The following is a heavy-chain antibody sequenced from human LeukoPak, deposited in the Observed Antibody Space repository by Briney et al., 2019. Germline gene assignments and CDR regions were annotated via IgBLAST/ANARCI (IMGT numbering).Heavy chain of an antibody. CDR3: ARLVRDYYGSGSYDYYYMDV. J-gene: IGHJ6*03. CDR2: INHSGST. Sequence: SETLSLTCAVYGGSFSGYYWSWIRQPPGKGLEWIAEINHSGSTNYNPSLKSRVTISLDTSKNQFFLKLSSVTAADTAVYFCARLVRDYYGSGSYDYYYMDVWGKGTTVTVSS. V-gene: IGHV4-34*01. CDR1: GGSFSGYY. D-gene: IGHD3-10*01.